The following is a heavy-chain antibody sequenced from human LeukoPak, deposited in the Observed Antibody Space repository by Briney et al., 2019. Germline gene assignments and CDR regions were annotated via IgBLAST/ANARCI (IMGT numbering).Heavy chain of an antibody. D-gene: IGHD2-2*01. CDR3: ARGYCSGTSCYFDY. Sequence: GGSLRLSCAASGFTFDDYGMSWVRQAPGKGLEWVSGINWNGGSTGYADSVKGRFTISRDNAKNSLYLQMNSLRAEDTALYYCARGYCSGTSCYFDYWGQGTLVTVSS. CDR1: GFTFDDYG. J-gene: IGHJ4*02. V-gene: IGHV3-20*04. CDR2: INWNGGST.